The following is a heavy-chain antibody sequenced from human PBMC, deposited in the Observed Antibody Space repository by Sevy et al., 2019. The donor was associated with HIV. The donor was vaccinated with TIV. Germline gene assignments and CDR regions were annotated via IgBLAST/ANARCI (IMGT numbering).Heavy chain of an antibody. CDR2: INPESGDT. J-gene: IGHJ4*02. CDR1: GYTFIAHY. Sequence: ASVKVSCTSSGYTFIAHYLHWVRQAPGQGLEWMGWINPESGDTRYTEKFQGRVTMTRVTSISTAYMEVITLRSDDTAVYFCARVQRGGVPDYWGQGTLVTVSS. D-gene: IGHD3-10*01. CDR3: ARVQRGGVPDY. V-gene: IGHV1-2*02.